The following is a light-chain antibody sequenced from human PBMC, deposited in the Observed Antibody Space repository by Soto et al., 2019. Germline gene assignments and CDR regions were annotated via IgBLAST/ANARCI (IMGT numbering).Light chain of an antibody. CDR3: SSYTTSSTVA. V-gene: IGLV2-14*01. J-gene: IGLJ2*01. CDR1: SSDIGRYNY. CDR2: EVS. Sequence: QSALTQSASVSGSPGQSITISCTGTSSDIGRYNYVSWYQQHPDKAPKLMIFEVSNRPSGVSNRFSGSKSGNTASLTISGLLPEDEADYYCSSYTTSSTVAFGGGTKLTVL.